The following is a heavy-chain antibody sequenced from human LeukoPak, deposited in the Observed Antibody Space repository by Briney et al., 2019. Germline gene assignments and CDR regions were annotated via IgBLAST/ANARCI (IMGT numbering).Heavy chain of an antibody. J-gene: IGHJ4*02. Sequence: GGSLRLSCAASGFTFSSYEMNWARQAPGKGLEWVSYISSSGSTIYYADSVKGRFTISRDNAKNSPYLQMNSLRAEDTAVYYCARVTHDGGYWGQGTLVTVSS. CDR3: ARVTHDGGY. CDR2: ISSSGSTI. V-gene: IGHV3-48*03. CDR1: GFTFSSYE.